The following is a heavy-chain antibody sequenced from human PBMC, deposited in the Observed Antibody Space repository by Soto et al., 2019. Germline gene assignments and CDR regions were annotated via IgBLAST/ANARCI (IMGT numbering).Heavy chain of an antibody. CDR3: AREEAVSSERWFYX. Sequence: SETLSLTCTVSGDSISTTNHYWNWIRQPPGKGLEWIGFISYSGTTYYNPSLRSRVTISVDTSRNQFSLKLTSVTAADTAVYYCAREEAVSSERWFYXWGQVALVTVSX. V-gene: IGHV4-30-4*02. D-gene: IGHD3-22*01. CDR1: GDSISTTNHY. CDR2: ISYSGTT. J-gene: IGHJ5*02.